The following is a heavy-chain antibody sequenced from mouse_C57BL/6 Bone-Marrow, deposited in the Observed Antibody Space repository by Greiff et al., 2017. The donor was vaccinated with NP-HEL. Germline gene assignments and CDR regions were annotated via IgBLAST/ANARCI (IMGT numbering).Heavy chain of an antibody. CDR1: GYTFTSYG. V-gene: IGHV1-81*01. D-gene: IGHD1-1*01. CDR2: IYPRSGNT. CDR3: ARSPFITLEAY. Sequence: QVQLQQSGAELARPGASVKLSCKASGYTFTSYGISWVKQRPGQGLEWIGEIYPRSGNTYYNEKFKGKATLTADKSSSTAYMELRSLTSEDSAVYFCARSPFITLEAYWGQGTLVTVSA. J-gene: IGHJ3*01.